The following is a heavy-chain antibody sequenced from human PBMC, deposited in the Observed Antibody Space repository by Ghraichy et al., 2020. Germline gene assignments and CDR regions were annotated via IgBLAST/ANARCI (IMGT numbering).Heavy chain of an antibody. J-gene: IGHJ4*02. CDR3: ARGNDFPYYFDS. D-gene: IGHD1-1*01. CDR2: IYSGGIT. CDR1: GLTFSSNY. Sequence: GGSLRLSCAASGLTFSSNYMSWVRQAPGKGLEWVSVIYSGGITDYADSVEGRFTISRDNSKNSLYLQMNNLTAEDTAVYYCARGNDFPYYFDSWGQGTLVPVSS. V-gene: IGHV3-53*01.